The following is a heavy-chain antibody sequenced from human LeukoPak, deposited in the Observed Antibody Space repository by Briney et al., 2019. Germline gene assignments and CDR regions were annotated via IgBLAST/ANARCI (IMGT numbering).Heavy chain of an antibody. J-gene: IGHJ4*02. V-gene: IGHV3-23*01. D-gene: IGHD6-13*01. CDR1: GFTFSSYA. CDR2: ISGSGGRI. Sequence: PGGSLRLSCAASGFTFSSYAMSWVRQAPGKGLEWVSAISGSGGRIYYGASVKGRFTTSRDNAKNTVYLQMNSLRAEDTAVYYCAREAAAYDSWGQGTLVIVSS. CDR3: AREAAAYDS.